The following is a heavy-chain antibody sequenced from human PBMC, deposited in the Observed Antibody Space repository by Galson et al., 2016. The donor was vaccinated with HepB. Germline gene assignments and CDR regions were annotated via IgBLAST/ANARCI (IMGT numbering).Heavy chain of an antibody. V-gene: IGHV2-70*01. CDR3: ARLRGESGIYWDYGMDV. CDR1: GFSLSTSGMC. D-gene: IGHD1-26*01. Sequence: PTLVKPTQTLTLTCTFSGFSLSTSGMCVSWSHQPPGKALEWLALITWDAQKFYSTSLTTRLTISKDTSRTQVVLRMTNMDPVDTATYFCARLRGESGIYWDYGMDVWGQGTAVTVSS. CDR2: ITWDAQK. J-gene: IGHJ6*02.